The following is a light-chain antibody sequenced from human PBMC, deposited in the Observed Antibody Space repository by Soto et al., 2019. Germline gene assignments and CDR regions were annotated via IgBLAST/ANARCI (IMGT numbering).Light chain of an antibody. V-gene: IGKV3-20*01. CDR2: GAS. CDR3: QQYDSSPYT. Sequence: EIVLTQSPGTLSLSPGERVTLSCRASQSVSSSYLAWYRQKPGQAPRLLIYGASSRATGIPDRFSGSGSGTDFTLTISRLEPEDFAVYYCQQYDSSPYTFGQGTKLEIK. J-gene: IGKJ2*01. CDR1: QSVSSSY.